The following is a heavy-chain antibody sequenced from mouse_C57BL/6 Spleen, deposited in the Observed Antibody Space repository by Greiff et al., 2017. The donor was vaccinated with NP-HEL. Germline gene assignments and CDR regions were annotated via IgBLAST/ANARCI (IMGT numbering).Heavy chain of an antibody. Sequence: QVQLQQPGAELVRPGTSVKLSCKASGYTFTSYWMHWVKQRPGQGLEWIGVIDPSDSYTNYNQKFKGKATLTVDTSSSTAYMQLSSLTSEDSAVFDCSRYDYGEGGYFAYWGQGTTLTVSS. V-gene: IGHV1-59*01. D-gene: IGHD2-4*01. CDR2: IDPSDSYT. CDR3: SRYDYGEGGYFAY. J-gene: IGHJ2*01. CDR1: GYTFTSYW.